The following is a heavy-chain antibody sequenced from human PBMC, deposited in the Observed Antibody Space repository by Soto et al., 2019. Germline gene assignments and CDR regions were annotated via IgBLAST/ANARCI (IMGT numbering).Heavy chain of an antibody. V-gene: IGHV3-48*03. D-gene: IGHD2-15*01. CDR1: GFTFSDYE. J-gene: IGHJ4*02. CDR2: ISHSGSTT. Sequence: SLRLSCAASGFTFSDYEMNWVRQAPGKGLGWVSYISHSGSTTYYADSVKGRFTISRDDAEKSVYLQMNSLRAEDSAIYYCARDSGGRSYDYFDSWGQGSLVTVSS. CDR3: ARDSGGRSYDYFDS.